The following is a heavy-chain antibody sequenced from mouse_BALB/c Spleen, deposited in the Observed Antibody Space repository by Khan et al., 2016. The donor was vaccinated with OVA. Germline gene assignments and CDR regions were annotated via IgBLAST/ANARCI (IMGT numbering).Heavy chain of an antibody. CDR3: ARGGFAY. CDR1: GFTFIDYG. CDR2: ISSVAYSI. Sequence: EVELVESGGGLVQPGGSRKLSCAASGFTFIDYGMAWVRQTPGKGPVWIAFISSVAYSIYYADTVTGRFIISRENAKNTLYLEMSSLRSDDQAMYYCARGGFAYWGQGTLVTVSA. V-gene: IGHV5-15*02. J-gene: IGHJ3*01.